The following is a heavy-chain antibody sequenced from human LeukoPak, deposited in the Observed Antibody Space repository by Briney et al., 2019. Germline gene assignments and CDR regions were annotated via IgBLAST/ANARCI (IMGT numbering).Heavy chain of an antibody. Sequence: ASVKVSCKASGYTFTGYNMHWARQAPGQGLEWMGWINPNTGGTDYSQKFQGRVTMTRDTSISTAYMELSSLRSDDTAVYFCATLTRYHSDGYSSRGYNDYWGQGTQVTVSS. D-gene: IGHD5-24*01. CDR2: INPNTGGT. CDR1: GYTFTGYN. CDR3: ATLTRYHSDGYSSRGYNDY. J-gene: IGHJ4*02. V-gene: IGHV1-2*02.